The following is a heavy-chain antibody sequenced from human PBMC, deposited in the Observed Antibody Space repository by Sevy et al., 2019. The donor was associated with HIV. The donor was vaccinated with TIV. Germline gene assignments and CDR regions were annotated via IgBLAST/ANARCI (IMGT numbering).Heavy chain of an antibody. D-gene: IGHD1-7*01. V-gene: IGHV1-2*02. J-gene: IGHJ6*02. CDR3: AKTTVYFYFYGMDV. CDR2: INPDTGGT. Sequence: ASVKVSCKATGYTFTDYYIHWIRQAPGQRLEWMGWINPDTGGTNYAQKFQGRVTMTRDTSISTAYMEFSKLTSDDTAIYYCAKTTVYFYFYGMDVWGQGTTVTVSS. CDR1: GYTFTDYY.